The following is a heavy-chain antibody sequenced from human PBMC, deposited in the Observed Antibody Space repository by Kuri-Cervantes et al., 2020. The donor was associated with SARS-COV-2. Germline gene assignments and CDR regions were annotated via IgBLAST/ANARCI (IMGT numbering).Heavy chain of an antibody. J-gene: IGHJ6*02. V-gene: IGHV3-21*01. D-gene: IGHD2-2*02. CDR3: ARDIVVVPAAIHYYYGMDV. Sequence: GGSLRLSCAASGFTFSSYSMNWVRQAPGKGLEWVSSISSSSSYIHYADSVKGRFTISRDNAKNSLYLQMNSLRAEDTAVYYCARDIVVVPAAIHYYYGMDVWGQGTTVTVS. CDR1: GFTFSSYS. CDR2: ISSSSSYI.